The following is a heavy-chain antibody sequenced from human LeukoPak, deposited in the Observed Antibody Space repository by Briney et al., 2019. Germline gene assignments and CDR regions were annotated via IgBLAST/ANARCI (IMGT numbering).Heavy chain of an antibody. CDR1: GYSISSGYY. J-gene: IGHJ4*02. V-gene: IGHV4-38-2*02. CDR3: VTRPMATTPTLDY. Sequence: SETLSLTCTVSGYSISSGYYWGWIRQPPGKGLEWIGSIYHSGSTYYNPSLKSRVTISVDTSKNQFSLKLSSVTAADTAVYYCVTRPMATTPTLDYWGQGTLVTASS. CDR2: IYHSGST. D-gene: IGHD5-24*01.